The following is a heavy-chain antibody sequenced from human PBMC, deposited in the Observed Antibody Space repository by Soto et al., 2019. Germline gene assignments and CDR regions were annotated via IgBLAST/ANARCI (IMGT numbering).Heavy chain of an antibody. CDR2: IIGYNGNT. D-gene: IGHD5-18*01. V-gene: IGHV1-18*01. CDR1: GYTFSNFG. Sequence: QVQLVQSGAEVMTPGASVKVSCKASGYTFSNFGLSWVRQAPGQGLEWMGWIIGYNGNTNSAERFQGRVTMTTDTSTSTAYMEVRSLTYDDTAVYYCARDKGYGFGWSSSAGMDVWGQGTTVTVSS. CDR3: ARDKGYGFGWSSSAGMDV. J-gene: IGHJ6*02.